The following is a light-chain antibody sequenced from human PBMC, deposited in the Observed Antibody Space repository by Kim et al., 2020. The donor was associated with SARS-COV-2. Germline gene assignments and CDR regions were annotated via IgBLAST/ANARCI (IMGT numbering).Light chain of an antibody. CDR2: GAS. CDR1: QSVSSN. J-gene: IGKJ1*01. Sequence: EIVMTQSPVTLSVSPGERATLSCRASQSVSSNLAWYQQKPGQAPRLLVYGASSRATGVPARFSGSVSGTEFTLTISSLQSEDFAVYYCQQYNDWPQTFGQGTKVDIK. CDR3: QQYNDWPQT. V-gene: IGKV3-15*01.